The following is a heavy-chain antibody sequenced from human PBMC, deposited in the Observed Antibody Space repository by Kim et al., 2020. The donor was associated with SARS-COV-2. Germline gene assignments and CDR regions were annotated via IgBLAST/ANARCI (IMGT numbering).Heavy chain of an antibody. V-gene: IGHV3-30*04. J-gene: IGHJ3*02. Sequence: GGSLRLSCAASGFTFSSYAMHWVRQAPGKGLEWVAVISYDGSNKYYVDSVKGRFTISRDNSKNTLYLQMNSLRAEDTAVYYCARDVPMSRIAARPYAFDIWGQGTMVTVSS. CDR2: ISYDGSNK. CDR1: GFTFSSYA. D-gene: IGHD6-6*01. CDR3: ARDVPMSRIAARPYAFDI.